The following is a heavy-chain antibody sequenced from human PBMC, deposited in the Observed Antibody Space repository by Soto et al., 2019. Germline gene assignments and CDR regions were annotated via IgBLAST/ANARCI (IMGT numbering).Heavy chain of an antibody. CDR1: GFTFSSYS. CDR2: ISSSSSYI. D-gene: IGHD3-10*01. V-gene: IGHV3-21*01. Sequence: GGSLRLSCAASGFTFSSYSMNWVRQAPGKGLEWVSSISSSSSYIYYADSVKGRFIISRDNAKNSLYLQMNSLRAEDTAVYYCARVYYYGSGRYFYYIDDWGQGTLVTVSS. CDR3: ARVYYYGSGRYFYYIDD. J-gene: IGHJ4*02.